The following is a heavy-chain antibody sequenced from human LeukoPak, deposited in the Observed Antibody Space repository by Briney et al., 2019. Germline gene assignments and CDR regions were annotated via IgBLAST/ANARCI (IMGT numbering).Heavy chain of an antibody. Sequence: GASVKVSRKASGYTFTGYYMHWVRQAPGQGLEWMGWINPNSGGTNYAQKFQGRVTMTRDTSISTAYMELSRLRSDDTAVYYCARAIAVAGTPYFDYWGQGTLVTVSS. V-gene: IGHV1-2*02. CDR3: ARAIAVAGTPYFDY. J-gene: IGHJ4*02. D-gene: IGHD6-19*01. CDR2: INPNSGGT. CDR1: GYTFTGYY.